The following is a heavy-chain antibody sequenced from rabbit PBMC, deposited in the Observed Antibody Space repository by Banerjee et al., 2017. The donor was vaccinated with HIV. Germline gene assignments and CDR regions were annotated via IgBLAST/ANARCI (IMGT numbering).Heavy chain of an antibody. CDR1: GIDFSSYYY. D-gene: IGHD6-1*01. J-gene: IGHJ4*01. V-gene: IGHV1S45*01. CDR3: ARGECTYGYAGYALTL. CDR2: INTGSGFS. Sequence: QQQLEESGGGLVKPGGTLTLTCKASGIDFSSYYYMCWVRQAPGKGLEWIGCINTGSGFSYYATWAKGGFTIAKASSTAVTLQMAGLTAADTATYFCARGECTYGYAGYALTLWGQGTLVTVS.